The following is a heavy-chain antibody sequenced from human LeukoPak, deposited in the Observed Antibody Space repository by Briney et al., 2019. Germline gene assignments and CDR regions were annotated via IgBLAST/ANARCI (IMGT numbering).Heavy chain of an antibody. Sequence: SGGSLRLSCAASGFNFGSYSMTWVRQAPGKGLEWVSAISGSGGTTYYADSVKGRFTISRDNSKNTLYLQMNSLRAEDTAVYYCAKDRGMFLVGYLDYWGQGTLVTVSS. V-gene: IGHV3-23*01. J-gene: IGHJ4*02. D-gene: IGHD2-15*01. CDR3: AKDRGMFLVGYLDY. CDR1: GFNFGSYS. CDR2: ISGSGGTT.